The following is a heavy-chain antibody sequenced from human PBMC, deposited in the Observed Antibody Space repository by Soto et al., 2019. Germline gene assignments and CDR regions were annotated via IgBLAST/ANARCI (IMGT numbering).Heavy chain of an antibody. V-gene: IGHV4-34*01. CDR2: INHSGST. CDR1: GGSFSGYY. J-gene: IGHJ6*03. D-gene: IGHD4-17*01. Sequence: SETLSLTCAVYGGSFSGYYWSWIRQPPGKGLEWIGEINHSGSTNYNPSLKSRVTISVDTSKNQFSLKLSSVTAADTAVYYCARTYGDYYYYYYMDVWGKGTTVTVSS. CDR3: ARTYGDYYYYYYMDV.